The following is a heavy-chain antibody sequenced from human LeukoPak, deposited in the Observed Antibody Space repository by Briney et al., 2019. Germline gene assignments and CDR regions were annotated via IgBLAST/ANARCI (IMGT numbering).Heavy chain of an antibody. CDR1: GFTFSSYE. CDR2: ISSSGSTI. D-gene: IGHD2-15*01. J-gene: IGHJ4*02. V-gene: IGHV3-48*03. CDR3: ARGRYCSGGSCYGALGYYFDY. Sequence: GGSLRLSCAASGFTFSSYEMNWVRQAPGKGLEWVSYISSSGSTIYYADSVKGRFTISRDNAKNSLYLQMNSLRAEDTAVYYCARGRYCSGGSCYGALGYYFDYWGQGTLVTVSS.